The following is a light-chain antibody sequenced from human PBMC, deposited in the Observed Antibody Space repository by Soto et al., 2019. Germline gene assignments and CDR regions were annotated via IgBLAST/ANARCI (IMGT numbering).Light chain of an antibody. CDR1: SSDVGGYNY. Sequence: QPALTQPPSASGSPGQSVTISCTGTSSDVGGYNYVSWFQQHPGKAPKLIIHEVNQRPSGVPDRFSGSKSGNTASLTVSGLQAEDEGTYYCSSYGGYNNVVFGTGTKVIVL. CDR2: EVN. V-gene: IGLV2-8*01. CDR3: SSYGGYNNVV. J-gene: IGLJ1*01.